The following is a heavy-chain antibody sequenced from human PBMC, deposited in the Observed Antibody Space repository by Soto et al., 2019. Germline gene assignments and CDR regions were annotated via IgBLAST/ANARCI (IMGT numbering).Heavy chain of an antibody. D-gene: IGHD3-10*01. J-gene: IGHJ4*02. Sequence: GGSLRLSCAASEFTVSSNYMNWVRQAPGKGLEWVSIIYSGGTTYYADSVKGRFTISRDDSKNTLYLQMNSLRAEDTAVYYCARDDYGPALDWGQGTLVTVSS. CDR2: IYSGGTT. CDR1: EFTVSSNY. V-gene: IGHV3-66*01. CDR3: ARDDYGPALD.